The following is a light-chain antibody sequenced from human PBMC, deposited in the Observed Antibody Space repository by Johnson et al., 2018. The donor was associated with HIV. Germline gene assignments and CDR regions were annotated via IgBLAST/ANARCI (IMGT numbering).Light chain of an antibody. V-gene: IGLV1-51*01. CDR1: SSNIGDNY. CDR2: DNN. Sequence: SVLTQPPSVSAAPGQKVTISCSGSSSNIGDNYVSWYQHLPGTAPKLLIYDNNKRPSGIPDRFSGSKSGPSATLGIAGLQTGDEADYYCGTWDNSLSTGGVFGTGTKVTVL. CDR3: GTWDNSLSTGGV. J-gene: IGLJ1*01.